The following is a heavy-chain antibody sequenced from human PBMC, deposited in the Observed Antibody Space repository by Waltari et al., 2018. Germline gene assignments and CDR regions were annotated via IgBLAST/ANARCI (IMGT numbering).Heavy chain of an antibody. CDR1: GFSFSNSV. D-gene: IGHD3-3*01. J-gene: IGHJ4*02. CDR3: AQYNHGSYEPPLRH. Sequence: HLLESGGRLVQPGGSLRLSCAASGFSFSNSVLGWVRQPPGHGVEWVASISPVYTTFYAQSVRGRFIISRDASRTTVYLQMNSLSAEDTAVYYCAQYNHGSYEPPLRHWGQGTLVTVSS. CDR2: ISPVYTT. V-gene: IGHV3-23*01.